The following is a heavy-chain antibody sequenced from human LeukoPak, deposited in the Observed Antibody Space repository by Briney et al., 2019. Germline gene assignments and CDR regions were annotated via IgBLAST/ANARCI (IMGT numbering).Heavy chain of an antibody. CDR2: IYTSGST. CDR3: ARGIRAGYYYYYYMDV. D-gene: IGHD5-18*01. Sequence: SETLSLTCTVSGGSISSYYWSWIRQPAGKGLEWIGRIYTSGSTNYNPSLKSRVTMSVDTSKNQFPLKLSSVTAADTAVYYCARGIRAGYYYYYYMDVWGKGTTVTVSS. V-gene: IGHV4-4*07. CDR1: GGSISSYY. J-gene: IGHJ6*03.